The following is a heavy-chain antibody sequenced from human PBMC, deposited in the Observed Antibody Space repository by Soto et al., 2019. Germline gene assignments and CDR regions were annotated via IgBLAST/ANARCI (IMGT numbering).Heavy chain of an antibody. Sequence: TSETLSLTCTVSGGSISSYYWSWIRQPPGKGLEWIGYIYYSGSTNYNPSLKSRVTISVDTSKNQFSLKLSSVTAADTAVYYCARGLLAVVPKRGSRWFDPWGQGTLVTVSS. J-gene: IGHJ5*02. CDR2: IYYSGST. D-gene: IGHD6-19*01. V-gene: IGHV4-59*01. CDR1: GGSISSYY. CDR3: ARGLLAVVPKRGSRWFDP.